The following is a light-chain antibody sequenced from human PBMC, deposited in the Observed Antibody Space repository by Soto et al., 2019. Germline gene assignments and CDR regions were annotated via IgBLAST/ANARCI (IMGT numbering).Light chain of an antibody. CDR2: GAS. V-gene: IGKV3-20*01. CDR1: QSVSVSF. Sequence: EIVLTQSPGTLSLSPGESATLSCRASQSVSVSFLAWYQQKPGQAPRLLIYGASSRATGIPDRFSGSGSGTDFTLTISRLEPEDFAVYYCQQYVTPPITFGQGTRLEIK. CDR3: QQYVTPPIT. J-gene: IGKJ5*01.